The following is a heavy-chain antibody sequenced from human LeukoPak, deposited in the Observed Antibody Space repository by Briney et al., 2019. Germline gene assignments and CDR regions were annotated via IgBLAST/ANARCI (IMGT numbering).Heavy chain of an antibody. CDR1: GGSISSNY. J-gene: IGHJ5*02. CDR3: ARERFGVFDP. V-gene: IGHV4-59*01. Sequence: SETLSLTCTVSGGSISSNYWGWIRQPPGKALEWLGYIHYRGTTNYNPSLKSRVTISVDTSKNQFSLKLSSVTAADTAVYCCARERFGVFDPWGQGTLVTVSS. D-gene: IGHD3-10*01. CDR2: IHYRGTT.